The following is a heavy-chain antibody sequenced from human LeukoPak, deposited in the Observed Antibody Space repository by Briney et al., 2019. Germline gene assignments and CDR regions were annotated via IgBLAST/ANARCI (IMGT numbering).Heavy chain of an antibody. Sequence: PPGGSLRLSCAASGFTFSSYAMSWVRQAPGKGLEWVSAISGSGDSTYYADSVKGRFTISRDNSKNTLFLQMNSLRADDTAVYPCAKDRGRYSTKIFDSWGQGSLVTVSS. J-gene: IGHJ4*02. CDR3: AKDRGRYSTKIFDS. D-gene: IGHD1-26*01. V-gene: IGHV3-23*01. CDR2: ISGSGDST. CDR1: GFTFSSYA.